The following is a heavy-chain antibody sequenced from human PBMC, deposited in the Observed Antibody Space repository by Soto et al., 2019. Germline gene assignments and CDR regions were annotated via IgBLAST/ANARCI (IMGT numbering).Heavy chain of an antibody. CDR3: ARLGLPARYYYYGMDV. V-gene: IGHV6-1*01. CDR1: GDSVSSNSAD. D-gene: IGHD3-16*01. Sequence: SPTLSLTCVISGDSVSSNSADWNWIRQSPSRGLEWLGRTYYRSKWYNDYAVSVKSRVTINPDTSKNQFSLQLNSVTPEDTAVYYCARLGLPARYYYYGMDVWGQGTTVTVSS. J-gene: IGHJ6*02. CDR2: TYYRSKWYN.